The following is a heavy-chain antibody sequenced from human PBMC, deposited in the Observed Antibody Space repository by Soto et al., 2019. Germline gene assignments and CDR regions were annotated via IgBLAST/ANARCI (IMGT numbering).Heavy chain of an antibody. CDR3: ARNSVVPAAIYYGMDV. CDR2: ISAYNGNT. J-gene: IGHJ6*02. CDR1: GYTFTSYG. D-gene: IGHD2-2*01. Sequence: QVQLVQSGAEVKKPGASVKVSCKASGYTFTSYGISWVRQAPGQGLEWMGWISAYNGNTNYAQKLQGRVTMTTDTSTSTAYMELRRLRSDDTAVYYCARNSVVPAAIYYGMDVWGQGTTVTVSS. V-gene: IGHV1-18*04.